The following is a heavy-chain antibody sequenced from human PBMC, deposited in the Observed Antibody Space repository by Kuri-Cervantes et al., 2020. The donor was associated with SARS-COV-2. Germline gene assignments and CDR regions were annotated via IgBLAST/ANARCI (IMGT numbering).Heavy chain of an antibody. CDR3: AKATGLGWFDP. CDR2: ISGSGGST. CDR1: GFTFNSYA. J-gene: IGHJ5*02. Sequence: GESLKISCAASGFTFNSYAMSWVRQAPGKGLEWVSAISGSGGSTYYADSVKGRFTISRDNSKNTLYLQMDSLRAEDTAVYYCAKATGLGWFDPWGQGTLVTVSS. V-gene: IGHV3-23*01. D-gene: IGHD4-17*01.